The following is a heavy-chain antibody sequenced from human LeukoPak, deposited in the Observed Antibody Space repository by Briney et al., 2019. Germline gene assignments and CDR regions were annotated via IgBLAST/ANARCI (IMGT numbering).Heavy chain of an antibody. J-gene: IGHJ4*02. D-gene: IGHD2-15*01. V-gene: IGHV3-53*01. CDR3: AKADRVASAATLDY. Sequence: SGGSLRLSCAASGFTVSSNYMSWVRQAPGKGLEWVSVIYSGGSTYYADSVKGRFTISRDNSKNTLYLQMNSLRAEDTAVYYCAKADRVASAATLDYWGQGTLVTVSS. CDR1: GFTVSSNY. CDR2: IYSGGST.